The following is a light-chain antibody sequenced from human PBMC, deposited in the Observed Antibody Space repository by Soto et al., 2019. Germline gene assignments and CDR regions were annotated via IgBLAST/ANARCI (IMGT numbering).Light chain of an antibody. V-gene: IGLV7-46*02. Sequence: QTVVTQEPSLTVSPGGTVTLTCGSSTGAVTSGHYPYWFQQKPGQAPRTLIYDTSNRHSWTPARFSRSLLGGKAALTLLGAQREDEAEYYCLLSYSGALVFGGGTQLTV. CDR2: DTS. CDR3: LLSYSGALV. CDR1: TGAVTSGHY. J-gene: IGLJ2*01.